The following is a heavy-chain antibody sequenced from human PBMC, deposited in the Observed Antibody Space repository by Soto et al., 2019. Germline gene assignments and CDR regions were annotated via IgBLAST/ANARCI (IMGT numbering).Heavy chain of an antibody. D-gene: IGHD2-2*01. V-gene: IGHV3-23*01. CDR3: AKDQGSTLYYFDY. CDR2: ISGSGGNT. CDR1: GFTFSNYA. Sequence: EVQLLESGGGLVQPGGSLRLSFAASGFTFSNYAMSWLRQAPGKGLEWVSISGSGGNTYYADSVKGRFTISRDNSKNTLYLQMNSLRAEDTAVYYCAKDQGSTLYYFDYWGQGTLVTVSS. J-gene: IGHJ4*02.